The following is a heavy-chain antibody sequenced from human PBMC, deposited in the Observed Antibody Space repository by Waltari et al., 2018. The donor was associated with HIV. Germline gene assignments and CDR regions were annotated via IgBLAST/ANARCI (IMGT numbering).Heavy chain of an antibody. D-gene: IGHD3-22*01. CDR3: ARDRGNYYDSSGYSYFDY. Sequence: VQLVQSGAEVKKPGSSVKVSCKASGGTFSSYAISWVRQAPGQGLEWMGGIIPIFGTANYAQKFQGRVTITADESTSTAYMELSSLRSEDTAVYYCARDRGNYYDSSGYSYFDYWGQGTLVTVSS. V-gene: IGHV1-69*01. CDR2: IIPIFGTA. CDR1: GGTFSSYA. J-gene: IGHJ4*02.